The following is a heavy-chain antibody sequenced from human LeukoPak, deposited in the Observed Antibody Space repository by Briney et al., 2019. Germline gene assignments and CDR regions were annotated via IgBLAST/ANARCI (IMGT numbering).Heavy chain of an antibody. CDR3: ARDRITMIVGTWFDP. D-gene: IGHD3-22*01. CDR2: IWYDGSNK. V-gene: IGHV3-33*01. Sequence: GRSLRLSCAASGFTFSSYGMHWVRQAPGKGPEWVAVIWYDGSNKYYADSVKGRFTISRDNSKNTLYLQMNSLRAEDTAVYYCARDRITMIVGTWFDPWGQGTLVTVSS. J-gene: IGHJ5*02. CDR1: GFTFSSYG.